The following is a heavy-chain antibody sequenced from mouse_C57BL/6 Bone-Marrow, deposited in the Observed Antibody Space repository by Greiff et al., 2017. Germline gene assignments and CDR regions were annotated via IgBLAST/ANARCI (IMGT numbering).Heavy chain of an antibody. CDR2: ISYDGSN. CDR3: ARAGDGYPLAMDY. D-gene: IGHD2-3*01. V-gene: IGHV3-6*01. Sequence: DVKLQESGPGLVKPSQSLSLTCSVTGYSITSGYYWNWIRQFPGNKLEWMGYISYDGSNNYNPSLKNRISITRDTSKNQFFLKLNSVTTEDTATYYCARAGDGYPLAMDYWGQGTSVTVSS. CDR1: GYSITSGYY. J-gene: IGHJ4*01.